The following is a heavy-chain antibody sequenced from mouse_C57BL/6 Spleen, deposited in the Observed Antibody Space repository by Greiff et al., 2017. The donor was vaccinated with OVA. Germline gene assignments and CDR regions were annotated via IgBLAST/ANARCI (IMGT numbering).Heavy chain of an antibody. Sequence: EVQLVESGGGLVKPGGSLKLSCAASGFTFSDYGMHWVRQAPEKGLEWVAYISSGSSTIYYADTVKGRFTISRDNAKNTLFLQMTSLRSEDTAMYYCARPTNYPSYAMDYWGQGTSVTVSS. CDR2: ISSGSSTI. CDR3: ARPTNYPSYAMDY. D-gene: IGHD1-1*01. V-gene: IGHV5-17*01. CDR1: GFTFSDYG. J-gene: IGHJ4*01.